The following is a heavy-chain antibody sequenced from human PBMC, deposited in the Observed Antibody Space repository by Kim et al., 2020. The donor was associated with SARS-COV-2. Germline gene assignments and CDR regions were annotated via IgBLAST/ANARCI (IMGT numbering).Heavy chain of an antibody. D-gene: IGHD4-4*01. CDR2: INPNSGGT. V-gene: IGHV1-2*04. Sequence: ASVKVSCKASGYTFTGYYMHWVRQAPGQGLEWMGWINPNSGGTNYAQKFQGWVTMTRDTSISTAYMELSRLRSDDTAVYYCARGGSSLQGPHYYYYYGMDVWGQGTTVTVSS. CDR1: GYTFTGYY. CDR3: ARGGSSLQGPHYYYYYGMDV. J-gene: IGHJ6*02.